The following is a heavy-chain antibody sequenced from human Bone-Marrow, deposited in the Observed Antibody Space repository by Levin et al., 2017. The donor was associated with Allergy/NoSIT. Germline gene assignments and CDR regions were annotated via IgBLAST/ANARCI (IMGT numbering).Heavy chain of an antibody. V-gene: IGHV1-69*13. D-gene: IGHD2-21*02. J-gene: IGHJ6*02. CDR1: GGTFSSYA. CDR3: ARDKGGDKDRYYYGMDV. CDR2: IIPIFGTA. Sequence: SVKVSCKASGGTFSSYAISWVRQAPGQGLEWMGGIIPIFGTANYAQKFQGRVTITADESTSTAYMELSSLRSEDTAVYYCARDKGGDKDRYYYGMDVWGQGTTVTVSS.